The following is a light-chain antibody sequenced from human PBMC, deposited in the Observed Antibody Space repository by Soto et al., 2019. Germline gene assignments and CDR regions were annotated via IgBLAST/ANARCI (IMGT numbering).Light chain of an antibody. Sequence: EIVLTQSPAILSMSPGERATLSCRASQSVSSYFAWYQQKPGQAPRLLIYDASNRATGVPARFSGSGSGTEFTLTISSLEPEDFAVYYCQQHKYWLVTFGQGTKVEIK. V-gene: IGKV3-11*01. CDR3: QQHKYWLVT. J-gene: IGKJ1*01. CDR2: DAS. CDR1: QSVSSY.